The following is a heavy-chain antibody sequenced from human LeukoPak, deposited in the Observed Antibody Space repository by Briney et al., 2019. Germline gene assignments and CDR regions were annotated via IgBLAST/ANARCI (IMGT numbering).Heavy chain of an antibody. D-gene: IGHD6-13*01. Sequence: SETLSPTCTVSGGSISSYYWSWIRQPAGKGLEWIGRIYTSGSTNYNPSLKSRVTMSVDTSKNQFSLKLSSVTAADTAVYYCARDRPNTIAAAGDDAFDIWGQGTMVTVSS. CDR1: GGSISSYY. J-gene: IGHJ3*02. CDR2: IYTSGST. CDR3: ARDRPNTIAAAGDDAFDI. V-gene: IGHV4-4*07.